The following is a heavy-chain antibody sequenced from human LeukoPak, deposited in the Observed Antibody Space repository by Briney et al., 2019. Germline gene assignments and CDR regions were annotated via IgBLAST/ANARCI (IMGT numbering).Heavy chain of an antibody. D-gene: IGHD3-22*01. CDR3: ARDRALYDSRRGYYYTEDDY. V-gene: IGHV3-7*01. CDR2: INQDGSEK. CDR1: GFSFSTYW. J-gene: IGHJ4*02. Sequence: GGSLRLSCAASGFSFSTYWMSWVRQAPGKGLEWVANINQDGSEKYSVDSVKGRFTISRDNAKRSLYLQMNSLRADDTAVYYCARDRALYDSRRGYYYTEDDYWGQGTLVTVSS.